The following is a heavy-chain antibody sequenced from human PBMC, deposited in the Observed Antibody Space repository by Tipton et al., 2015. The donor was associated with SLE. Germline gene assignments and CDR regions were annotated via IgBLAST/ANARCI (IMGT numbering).Heavy chain of an antibody. V-gene: IGHV4-59*01. J-gene: IGHJ4*02. Sequence: TLSLTCTVSGGSISSYYWSWIRQPPGKGLEWIGYIYYSGSTKSNPSLKSRVTISVDTSKNQFSLKLCSVTAADTAVYYCARHFFARPFDSWGQGTLVTVSS. D-gene: IGHD2/OR15-2a*01. CDR2: IYYSGST. CDR3: ARHFFARPFDS. CDR1: GGSISSYY.